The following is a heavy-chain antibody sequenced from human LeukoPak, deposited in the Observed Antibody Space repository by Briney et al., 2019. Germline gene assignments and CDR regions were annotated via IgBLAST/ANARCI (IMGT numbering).Heavy chain of an antibody. CDR1: GFALRSYG. V-gene: IGHV3-33*01. CDR3: ARDNVGATLDY. Sequence: GRSLRLSCAASGFALRSYGMHWVRQAPGKGLEWVAITWYDGSKQYYADTVKGRFTISRDNSKNTLFLQMNSLRAKDTAVYYCARDNVGATLDYWGQGTLVTVSS. D-gene: IGHD1-26*01. J-gene: IGHJ4*02. CDR2: TWYDGSKQ.